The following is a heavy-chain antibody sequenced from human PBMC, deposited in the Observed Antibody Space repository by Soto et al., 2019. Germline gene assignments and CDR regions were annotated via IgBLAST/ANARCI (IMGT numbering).Heavy chain of an antibody. CDR1: GFTFSSYW. D-gene: IGHD3-22*01. V-gene: IGHV3-74*01. CDR3: ARERTSMIVVGTTDY. J-gene: IGHJ4*02. CDR2: INSDGSST. Sequence: EVQLVESGGGLVQPGGSLRLSCAASGFTFSSYWMHWVRQAPGKGLVWVSRINSDGSSTSYADSVKGRFTISRDNAKNTLYLQMNSLRAEYTAVSYCARERTSMIVVGTTDYWGQGTLVTVSS.